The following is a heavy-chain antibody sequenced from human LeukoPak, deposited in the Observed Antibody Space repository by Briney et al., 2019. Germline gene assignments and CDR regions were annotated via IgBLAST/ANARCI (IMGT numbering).Heavy chain of an antibody. J-gene: IGHJ4*02. V-gene: IGHV3-74*01. CDR1: GFTFSSYW. CDR3: ASKLCGYDGFDY. D-gene: IGHD5-12*01. CDR2: INSDGSST. Sequence: PGGSLRLSCAASGFTFSSYWMHWVRQAPGKGLVWVSRINSDGSSTSYADSVKGRFTISRDNSKNTLYLQMNSLRAEDTAVYYCASKLCGYDGFDYWGQGTLVTVSS.